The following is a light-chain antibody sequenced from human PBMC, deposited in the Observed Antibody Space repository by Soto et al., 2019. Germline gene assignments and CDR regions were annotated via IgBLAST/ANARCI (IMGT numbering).Light chain of an antibody. V-gene: IGKV2-30*01. J-gene: IGKJ1*01. CDR3: MEGTHWPPWT. CDR1: QSLLTSDGNTY. CDR2: KVS. Sequence: DVVMTQSPLSLPVTLGQPASISCRSSQSLLTSDGNTYLNWFHQRPGQSPRRLIYKVSNRDSGGPDRFSGSGSGPYFTLKISRVEAEDVGVYDCMEGTHWPPWTFGQGTKVEIK.